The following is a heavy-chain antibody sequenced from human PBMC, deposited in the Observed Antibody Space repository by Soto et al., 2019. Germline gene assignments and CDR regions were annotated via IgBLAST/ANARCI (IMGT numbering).Heavy chain of an antibody. J-gene: IGHJ6*02. V-gene: IGHV3-21*06. CDR3: ARQGWASIYGLAVRYCYGMDF. CDR2: ISSSGTYI. Sequence: EVQLVESGGGLVKPGGSLRVSCAASGFTLNSFTMNWVRQAPGKGLEWVSSISSSGTYINYADSVKGRFTISRDSGRNSLFRQMNSRGAGATAVYDCARQGWASIYGLAVRYCYGMDFWGRRTAVTVTS. CDR1: GFTLNSFT. D-gene: IGHD3-10*01.